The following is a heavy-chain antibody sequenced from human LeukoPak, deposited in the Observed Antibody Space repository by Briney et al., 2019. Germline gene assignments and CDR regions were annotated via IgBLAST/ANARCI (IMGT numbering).Heavy chain of an antibody. CDR3: ARVRSGSYSMDY. D-gene: IGHD1-26*01. CDR2: MNPNSGNT. CDR1: GYTFTSYD. Sequence: ASVKVSCKASGYTFTSYDINWVRQATGQGLEWMGWMNPNSGNTGYAQKFQGRVTMTRNTSISTAYMELSSLRSEDTAVYYCARVRSGSYSMDYWGQGTLVTVS. J-gene: IGHJ4*02. V-gene: IGHV1-8*01.